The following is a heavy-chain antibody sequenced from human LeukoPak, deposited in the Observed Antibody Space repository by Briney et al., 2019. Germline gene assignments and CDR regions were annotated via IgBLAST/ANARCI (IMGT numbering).Heavy chain of an antibody. V-gene: IGHV4-34*01. CDR3: ARAYLKNFDY. J-gene: IGHJ4*02. Sequence: SETLSLTCAVYGGSFSGYYWSWIRQPPGKGLEWIGEINHSGSTNYNPSLKSRVTISVDTSKNQFPLKLSSVTAADTAVYYCARAYLKNFDYWGQGTLVTVSS. D-gene: IGHD2-21*01. CDR1: GGSFSGYY. CDR2: INHSGST.